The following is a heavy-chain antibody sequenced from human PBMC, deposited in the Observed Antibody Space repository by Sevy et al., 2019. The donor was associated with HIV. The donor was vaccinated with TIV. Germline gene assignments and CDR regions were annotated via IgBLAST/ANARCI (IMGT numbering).Heavy chain of an antibody. Sequence: GESLKSSCAASGFTFNNYWMTWVRQAPGKGLEWVANIKQDGSDKYYMESVKGRFNISRDNTKNALYLQLNSLRAEDTVVYYCARSWDYWGQMGYWGQGTLVTVSS. V-gene: IGHV3-7*03. CDR3: ARSWDYWGQMGY. CDR1: GFTFNNYW. CDR2: IKQDGSDK. D-gene: IGHD7-27*01. J-gene: IGHJ4*02.